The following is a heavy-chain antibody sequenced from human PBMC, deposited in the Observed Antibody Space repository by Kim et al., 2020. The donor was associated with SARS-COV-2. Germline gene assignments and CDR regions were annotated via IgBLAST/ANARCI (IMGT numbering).Heavy chain of an antibody. CDR3: AKDLGGYSSGWYGWFDP. J-gene: IGHJ5*02. V-gene: IGHV3-43D*03. CDR2: ISWDGGST. Sequence: GGSLRLSCAASGFTFDDYAMHWVRQAPGKGLEWVSLISWDGGSTYYADSVKGRFTISRDNSKNSLYLQMNSLRAEDTALYYCAKDLGGYSSGWYGWFDPWGQGTLVTVSS. CDR1: GFTFDDYA. D-gene: IGHD6-19*01.